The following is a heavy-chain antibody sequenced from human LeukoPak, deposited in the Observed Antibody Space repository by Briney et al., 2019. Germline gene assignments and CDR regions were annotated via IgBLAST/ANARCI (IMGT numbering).Heavy chain of an antibody. CDR1: GGSISSGGYS. J-gene: IGHJ4*02. CDR2: IYHSGST. Sequence: PSETLSLTCAVSGGSISSGGYSWSWIRQPPGTGLEWIGYIYHSGSTYYNPSLKSRVTISVDRSKNQFSLKLSSVTAADTAVYYCALSGYSYGRPNYYFDYWGQGTLVTVSS. D-gene: IGHD5-18*01. V-gene: IGHV4-30-2*01. CDR3: ALSGYSYGRPNYYFDY.